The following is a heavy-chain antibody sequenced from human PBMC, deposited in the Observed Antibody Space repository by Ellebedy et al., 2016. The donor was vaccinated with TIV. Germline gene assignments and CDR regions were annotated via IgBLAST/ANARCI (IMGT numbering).Heavy chain of an antibody. CDR1: GGSTSSPSYH. Sequence: MPSETLSLTCTVSGGSTSSPSYHWDWIRQAPGKGLEWVGTIYYSGSTYYNPSLKSRVTISVDTSKNQFSLRLSSVTAADTAVYYCARRAAGYFGSGSLDSWGQGTLVTVSS. CDR3: ARRAAGYFGSGSLDS. V-gene: IGHV4-39*01. CDR2: IYYSGST. D-gene: IGHD3-10*01. J-gene: IGHJ4*02.